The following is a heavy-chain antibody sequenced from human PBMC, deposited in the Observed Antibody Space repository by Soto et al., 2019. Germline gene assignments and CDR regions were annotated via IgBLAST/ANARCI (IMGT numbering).Heavy chain of an antibody. CDR3: AKDMYSSGWYNGMDV. V-gene: IGHV3-43*01. D-gene: IGHD6-19*01. CDR2: ISWDGGST. J-gene: IGHJ6*02. Sequence: PGGSLRLSCAASGFTFYDYTMHWVRQAPGKGLEWVSLISWDGGSTYYADSVKGRFTISRDNSKNSLYLQMNSLRTEDTALYYCAKDMYSSGWYNGMDVWGQGTTVTVSS. CDR1: GFTFYDYT.